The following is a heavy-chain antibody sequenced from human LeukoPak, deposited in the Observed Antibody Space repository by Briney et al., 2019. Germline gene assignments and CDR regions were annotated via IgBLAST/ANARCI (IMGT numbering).Heavy chain of an antibody. CDR3: AKDQADYGGSFDY. J-gene: IGHJ4*02. CDR1: GFTFSSYG. V-gene: IGHV3-23*01. CDR2: ISGSGGST. Sequence: GGSLRLSCAASGFTFSSYGMSWVRQAPGKGLEWVSAISGSGGSTYYADSVKGRFTISRDNSKNTLYLQMNSLRAEDTAVYYCAKDQADYGGSFDYWGQGTLVTVSS. D-gene: IGHD4-17*01.